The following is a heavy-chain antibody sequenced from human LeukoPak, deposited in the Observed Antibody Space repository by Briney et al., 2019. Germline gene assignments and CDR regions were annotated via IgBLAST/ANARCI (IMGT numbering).Heavy chain of an antibody. CDR3: ARSLIQYGSDSAWPIHFDS. CDR1: GGAINSHY. V-gene: IGHV4-59*08. Sequence: ASETLSLTCTVSGGAINSHYWNWIRQPPGKGLEVNWYISYNWSPNYNPSLKSRVSISADTSNNQFSLKLPSVTAADTALYYCARSLIQYGSDSAWPIHFDSWGQGTLVTVSS. J-gene: IGHJ4*02. D-gene: IGHD4-17*01. CDR2: ISYNWSP.